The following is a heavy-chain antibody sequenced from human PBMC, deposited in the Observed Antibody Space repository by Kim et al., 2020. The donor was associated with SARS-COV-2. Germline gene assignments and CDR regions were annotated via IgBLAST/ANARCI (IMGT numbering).Heavy chain of an antibody. CDR3: ARGMFRNGLDV. Sequence: GGSLRLSCAASGFTFRSYWINWVRQAPGKGLVWVSRIGGDASSTNYADSVKGRFTMSRDNAENTVYLQMNSLRGEDTAVYYCARGMFRNGLDVWGQGTTVTVSS. CDR1: GFTFRSYW. CDR2: IGGDASST. J-gene: IGHJ6*02. D-gene: IGHD1-1*01. V-gene: IGHV3-74*01.